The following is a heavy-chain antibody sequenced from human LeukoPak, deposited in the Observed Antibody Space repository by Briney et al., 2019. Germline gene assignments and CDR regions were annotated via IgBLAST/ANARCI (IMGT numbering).Heavy chain of an antibody. J-gene: IGHJ4*02. V-gene: IGHV3-23*01. CDR2: ICGSGGGT. D-gene: IGHD3-10*01. CDR3: AKGTMVRGVNRYL. Sequence: GGSLRLSCAAPGFTFSSYAMSWVRQAPGKGLEWVSAICGSGGGTYYADTVKGRFTISRHNSKNTRYLQMNSLRAEHTAVYYCAKGTMVRGVNRYLWGQGTLVTVS. CDR1: GFTFSSYA.